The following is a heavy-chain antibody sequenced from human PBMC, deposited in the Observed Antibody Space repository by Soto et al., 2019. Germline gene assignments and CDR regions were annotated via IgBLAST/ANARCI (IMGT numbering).Heavy chain of an antibody. V-gene: IGHV3-23*01. Sequence: GGSLRLSCAASGFTFSSYAMSWVRQAPGKGLEWVSAISGSGGSTYYADSVKGRFTISRDNSKNTLYLQMNSLRAEDTAVYYCAASCSSSWYADYWGQGTLVTVSS. CDR2: ISGSGGST. CDR1: GFTFSSYA. CDR3: AASCSSSWYADY. J-gene: IGHJ4*02. D-gene: IGHD6-13*01.